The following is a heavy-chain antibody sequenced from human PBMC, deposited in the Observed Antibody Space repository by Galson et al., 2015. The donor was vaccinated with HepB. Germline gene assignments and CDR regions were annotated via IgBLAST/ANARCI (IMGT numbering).Heavy chain of an antibody. CDR3: ARSQSSPYCGGDCYEDY. V-gene: IGHV3-23*01. CDR1: GFTFSSYD. J-gene: IGHJ4*02. D-gene: IGHD2-21*02. Sequence: SLRLSCAASGFTFSSYDMNWVRQAPGKGLEWVSYFRGSDGDTFYSDSVRGRFTISSDNSKNTLYLQMNSLRAEDTAVYYCARSQSSPYCGGDCYEDYWGQGTLVTVSS. CDR2: FRGSDGDT.